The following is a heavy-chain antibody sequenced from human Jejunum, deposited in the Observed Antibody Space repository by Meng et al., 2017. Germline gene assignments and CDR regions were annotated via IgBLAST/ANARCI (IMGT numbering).Heavy chain of an antibody. CDR3: ARGRTNYLFDS. V-gene: IGHV4-38-2*01. CDR2: SFHTGLT. J-gene: IGHJ4*02. Sequence: GSLRLSCEVSGYSVSSNYYWGWIRQSPGMGRECIGTSFHTGLTFDNPSLERRVSISLDTSKNHFSLKLTSVTAADTDVYYCARGRTNYLFDSWGQGTRVTVSS. CDR1: GYSVSSNYY. D-gene: IGHD5-24*01.